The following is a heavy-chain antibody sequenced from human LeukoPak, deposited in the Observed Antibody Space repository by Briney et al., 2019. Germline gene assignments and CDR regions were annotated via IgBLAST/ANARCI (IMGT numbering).Heavy chain of an antibody. CDR3: AREKRTGYYDSSGYPHGFDY. V-gene: IGHV4-30-4*08. CDR1: GGSISSGDYY. CDR2: ICYSGST. Sequence: KPSQTLSLPCTVSGGSISSGDYYWSWIRQPPGKGLEWIGYICYSGSTYYNPSLKSRVTISVDTSKNQFSLKLSSVTAADTAVYYCAREKRTGYYDSSGYPHGFDYWGQGTLVTVSS. J-gene: IGHJ4*02. D-gene: IGHD3-22*01.